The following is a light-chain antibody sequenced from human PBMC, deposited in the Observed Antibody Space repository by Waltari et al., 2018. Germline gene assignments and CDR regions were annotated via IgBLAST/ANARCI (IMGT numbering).Light chain of an antibody. CDR3: QSTDSSSTFYV. Sequence: SYELTQPPPVSVFPGQTARITCSGDALPNQYVYWYQQRSGQAPLLVTYKDTERPSGIPERFSGSTSGTTVTLTITGVQAEDEADYYCQSTDSSSTFYVFGPGTKVTVL. V-gene: IGLV3-25*03. CDR2: KDT. J-gene: IGLJ1*01. CDR1: ALPNQY.